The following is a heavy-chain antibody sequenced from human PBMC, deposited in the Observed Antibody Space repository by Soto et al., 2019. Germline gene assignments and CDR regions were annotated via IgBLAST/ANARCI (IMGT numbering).Heavy chain of an antibody. CDR1: GFPFSSYW. D-gene: IGHD6-13*01. Sequence: EVQLVESGGGSVQPGESLRLSCAASGFPFSSYWIHWVRQAPGKGLVWVSRIKYDGTITNYADSLKGRLTISRDNAENTVYLQMNSLRVEDTAVYYCERRAKGGYYVDVWGKGTTVTVSS. CDR3: ERRAKGGYYVDV. CDR2: IKYDGTIT. V-gene: IGHV3-74*01. J-gene: IGHJ6*03.